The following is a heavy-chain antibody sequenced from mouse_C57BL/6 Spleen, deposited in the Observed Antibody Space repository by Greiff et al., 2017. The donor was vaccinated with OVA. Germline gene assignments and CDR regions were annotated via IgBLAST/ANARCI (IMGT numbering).Heavy chain of an antibody. CDR1: GYAFSSYW. CDR3: AVYGNYGAMDY. J-gene: IGHJ4*01. D-gene: IGHD2-1*01. Sequence: VMLVESGAELVKPGASVKISCKASGYAFSSYWMNWVKQRPGKGLEWIGQIYPGDGDTNYNGKFKGKATLTADKSSSTAYMQLSSLTSEDAAVYFCAVYGNYGAMDYWGQGTSVTVSS. CDR2: IYPGDGDT. V-gene: IGHV1-80*01.